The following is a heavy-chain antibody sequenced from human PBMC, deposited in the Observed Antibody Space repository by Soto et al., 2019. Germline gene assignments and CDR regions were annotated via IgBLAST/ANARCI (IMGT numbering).Heavy chain of an antibody. CDR3: GTRSSIGRQGPSGMDV. V-gene: IGHV1-69*01. J-gene: IGHJ6*02. CDR1: GGTFSSYA. CDR2: TIPIFGTA. Sequence: QVQLVQSGAEVKKPGSSVKVSCKASGGTFSSYAISWVRQAPGQGLEWMGGTIPIFGTANYAQKFQGRVTITADESTSTAYMELSSVRSADTAVYYCGTRSSIGRQGPSGMDVWGQGTTVTVSS.